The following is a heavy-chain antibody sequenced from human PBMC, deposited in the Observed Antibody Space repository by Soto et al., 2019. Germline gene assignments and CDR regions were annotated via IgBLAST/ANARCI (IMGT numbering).Heavy chain of an antibody. D-gene: IGHD2-2*01. V-gene: IGHV1-8*02. Sequence: NLYRTRFGYTYSSYVITCLRQTTGQGLEGMGWMNPKSGNTGYAQKFQGRVTMTRNTSIRTADMERSSLRSEDTAVYYCARTRLGYCSSTSCYGLDIWGQGTMVTVSS. CDR1: GYTYSSYV. J-gene: IGHJ3*02. CDR3: ARTRLGYCSSTSCYGLDI. CDR2: MNPKSGNT.